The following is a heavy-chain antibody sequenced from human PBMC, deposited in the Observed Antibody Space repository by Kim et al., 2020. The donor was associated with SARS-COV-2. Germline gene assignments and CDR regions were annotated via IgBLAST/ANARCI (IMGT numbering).Heavy chain of an antibody. CDR3: ARGVLEWNYYYDGMDV. CDR2: INTNTGNP. V-gene: IGHV7-4-1*02. D-gene: IGHD3-3*01. CDR1: GYTFTSYA. J-gene: IGHJ6*02. Sequence: ASVKVSCKASGYTFTSYAMNWVRQAPGQGLEWMGWINTNTGNPTYAQGFTGRFVFSLDTSVSTAYLQISSLKAEDTAVYYCARGVLEWNYYYDGMDVWGQGTTVTVSS.